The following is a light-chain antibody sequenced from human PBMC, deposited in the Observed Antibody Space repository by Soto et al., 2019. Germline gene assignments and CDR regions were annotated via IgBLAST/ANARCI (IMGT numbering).Light chain of an antibody. CDR2: AAS. J-gene: IGKJ2*01. Sequence: DIQMTQSPSSLSASVGDSVTISCRASQSISSYLNWYQQKPGKAPNLLIYAASNLQSGVPSRFSGSGSGTDFTLTISSLQPEDFATYYCQKTYNTPRTFGQGTKLEI. CDR3: QKTYNTPRT. V-gene: IGKV1-39*01. CDR1: QSISSY.